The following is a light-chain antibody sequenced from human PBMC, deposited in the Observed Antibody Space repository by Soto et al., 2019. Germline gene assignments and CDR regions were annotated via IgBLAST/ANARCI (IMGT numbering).Light chain of an antibody. Sequence: PINHPDCCLYACVGDRLTMTVRASQSISSYLNWYQQKPGKAPKLLIYAASSLQSGVASRFSGRVSATDFTRTISSLQPEDFATYYSQKRYSTPRTFGQGTRLEIK. CDR1: QSISSY. J-gene: IGKJ5*01. V-gene: IGKV1-39*01. CDR2: AAS. CDR3: QKRYSTPRT.